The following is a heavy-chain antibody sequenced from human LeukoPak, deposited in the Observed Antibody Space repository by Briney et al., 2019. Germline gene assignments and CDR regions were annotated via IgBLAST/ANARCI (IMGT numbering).Heavy chain of an antibody. J-gene: IGHJ6*03. V-gene: IGHV3-7*01. D-gene: IGHD4-17*01. CDR2: INQGGSDK. Sequence: GGSLRLSCAASGFTFSGHWMSWVRQAPGKGLEWVANINQGGSDKYYVDSVKGRFTISRDNANNLLYLQMNSLRGEDTAVYHCAKDRDYGDYPSAYYYYMDVWGKGTTVTVSS. CDR1: GFTFSGHW. CDR3: AKDRDYGDYPSAYYYYMDV.